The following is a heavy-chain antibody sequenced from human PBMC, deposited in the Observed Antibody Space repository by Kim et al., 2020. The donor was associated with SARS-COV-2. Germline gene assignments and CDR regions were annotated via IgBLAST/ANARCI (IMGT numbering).Heavy chain of an antibody. CDR1: GYTFTSYG. D-gene: IGHD2-15*01. CDR2: ISAYNGNT. J-gene: IGHJ1*01. CDR3: ARIPLHGGSIGWNFQH. Sequence: ASVKVSCKASGYTFTSYGISWVRQAPGQGLEWMGWISAYNGNTNYAQKLQGRVTMTTDTSTSTAYMELRSLRSDDTAVYYCARIPLHGGSIGWNFQHWGQGTLVTVSS. V-gene: IGHV1-18*04.